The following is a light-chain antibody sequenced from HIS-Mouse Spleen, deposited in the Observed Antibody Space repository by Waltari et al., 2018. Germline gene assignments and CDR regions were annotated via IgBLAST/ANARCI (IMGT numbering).Light chain of an antibody. V-gene: IGLV2-8*01. CDR2: EVS. CDR3: SSYAGSNNSLYV. CDR1: SRDVGGYHY. Sequence: QSALTQPPSASGSPGQSVTIPCTGTSRDVGGYHYVPWYQPHPGKNPKLRTYEVSKRPSGVPDRFSGSKSGNTASLTVSGLQAEDEADYYCSSYAGSNNSLYVFGTGTKVTVL. J-gene: IGLJ1*01.